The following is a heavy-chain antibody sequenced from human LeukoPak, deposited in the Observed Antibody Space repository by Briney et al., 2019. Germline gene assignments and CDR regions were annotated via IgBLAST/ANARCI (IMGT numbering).Heavy chain of an antibody. CDR1: GYTLTELS. Sequence: ASVKVSCKVSGYTLTELSMHWVRQAPGKGLEWMGGFDPEDGETIYAQKFQGRVTMTEDTSTDTAYMELSSLRSEDTAVYYCARDFLTGYYTYNWFDPWGQGTLVTVSS. V-gene: IGHV1-24*01. D-gene: IGHD3-9*01. J-gene: IGHJ5*02. CDR3: ARDFLTGYYTYNWFDP. CDR2: FDPEDGET.